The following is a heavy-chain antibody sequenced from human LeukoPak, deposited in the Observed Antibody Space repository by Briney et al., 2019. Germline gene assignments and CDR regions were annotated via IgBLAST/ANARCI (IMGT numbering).Heavy chain of an antibody. V-gene: IGHV3-33*08. J-gene: IGHJ4*02. CDR2: IWYDGSNK. D-gene: IGHD3-10*01. CDR1: GFTFSSYG. CDR3: ARDLLIRGATPFFDY. Sequence: PGGSLRLSCAASGFTFSSYGMHSVRQAPGWGLEWVAIIWYDGSNKYYPDSVKGRFTISRDNSKNTLYLQMNSLRAEDTAVYYCARDLLIRGATPFFDYWGQGTLVTVSS.